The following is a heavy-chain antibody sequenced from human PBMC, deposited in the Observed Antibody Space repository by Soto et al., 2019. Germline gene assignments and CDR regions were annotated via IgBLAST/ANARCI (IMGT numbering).Heavy chain of an antibody. J-gene: IGHJ3*02. CDR2: IKSKSDGGTI. V-gene: IGHV3-15*01. Sequence: GGSLRLSCAASGFTFTNAWMTWVRQGPGKGLEWVGRIKSKSDGGTIDYAAPVKGRFTISRDDSKNTLYLQMNSLKTEDTAVYYCTTGPNLRPLAAFDIWGQGTVVTVSS. CDR3: TTGPNLRPLAAFDI. CDR1: GFTFTNAW.